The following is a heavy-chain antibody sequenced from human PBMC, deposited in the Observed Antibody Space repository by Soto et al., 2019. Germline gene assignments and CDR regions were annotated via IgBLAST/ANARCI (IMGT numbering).Heavy chain of an antibody. CDR2: ISWNSGSI. J-gene: IGHJ4*02. CDR3: AKQQQLGRSPLGY. D-gene: IGHD6-13*01. V-gene: IGHV3-9*01. Sequence: GGSLRLSCAASGFTFDDYAMHWVRQAPGKGLEWVSGISWNSGSIGYADSVKGRFTISRDNAKNSLYLQMNSLRAEDTALYYCAKQQQLGRSPLGYWGQGTLVTVSS. CDR1: GFTFDDYA.